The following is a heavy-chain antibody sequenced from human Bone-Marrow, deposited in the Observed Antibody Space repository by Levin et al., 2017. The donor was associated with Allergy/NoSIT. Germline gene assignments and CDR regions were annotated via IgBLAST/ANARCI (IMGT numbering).Heavy chain of an antibody. Sequence: GGSLRLSCAASGFTFSTSGMHWVRQAPGKGLDWVAFISKDGSDQYYADSVTGRFIISRDNSKNTLYVQMNSLRPDDTAVYYCAAQGMSRGRDDIKDYYLDVWGKGTTVTVSS. CDR2: ISKDGSDQ. CDR1: GFTFSTSG. D-gene: IGHD3-9*01. V-gene: IGHV3-30*03. J-gene: IGHJ6*03. CDR3: AAQGMSRGRDDIKDYYLDV.